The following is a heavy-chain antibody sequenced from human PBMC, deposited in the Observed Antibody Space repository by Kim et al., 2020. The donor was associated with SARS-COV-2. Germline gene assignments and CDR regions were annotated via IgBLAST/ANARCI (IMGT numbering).Heavy chain of an antibody. Sequence: GASDSVEGPFTSSRDNAKNAPYLQMNSLGAEDTALYYCASGRHYYYGMDVWGQGTTVTVSS. CDR3: ASGRHYYYGMDV. J-gene: IGHJ6*02. D-gene: IGHD3-10*01. V-gene: IGHV3-9*01.